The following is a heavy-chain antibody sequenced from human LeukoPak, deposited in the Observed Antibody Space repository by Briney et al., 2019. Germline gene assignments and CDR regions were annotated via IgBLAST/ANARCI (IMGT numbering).Heavy chain of an antibody. CDR1: GGSISSSSYY. CDR3: ARQRGGGSYFQTHLDY. J-gene: IGHJ4*02. CDR2: IYYSGST. V-gene: IGHV4-39*01. D-gene: IGHD1-26*01. Sequence: SETLSLTCTVSGGSISSSSYYWGWIRQPPGKGLEWIGSIYYSGSTYYNPSLKSRVTISVDTSKNQFSLKLSSVTAADTAVYYCARQRGGGSYFQTHLDYWGQGTLVTVSS.